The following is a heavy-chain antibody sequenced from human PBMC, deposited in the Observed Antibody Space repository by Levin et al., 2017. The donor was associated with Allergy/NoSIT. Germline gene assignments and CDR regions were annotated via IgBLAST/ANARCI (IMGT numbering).Heavy chain of an antibody. V-gene: IGHV2-5*01. CDR1: GFSLSTSGEG. CDR2: IYWNDDK. J-gene: IGHJ4*02. Sequence: SGPTLVKPSQTLTLTCIFSGFSLSTSGEGVGWIRQPPGKALEWLALIYWNDDKRYSPSLKSRVTIIKDTSKNQVVLTMTNMDPVDTARYFCAHRGAVDTAMVYFDYWGQGTLVTVSS. D-gene: IGHD5-18*01. CDR3: AHRGAVDTAMVYFDY.